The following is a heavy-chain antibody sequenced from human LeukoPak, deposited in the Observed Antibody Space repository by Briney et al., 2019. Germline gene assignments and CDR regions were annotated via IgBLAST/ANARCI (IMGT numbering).Heavy chain of an antibody. V-gene: IGHV4-59*01. CDR1: GGSISSYY. J-gene: IGHJ4*02. CDR3: ARERGAGPFDY. CDR2: IYYSGST. D-gene: IGHD6-19*01. Sequence: PSETLSLTCTVSGGSISSYYWSWIRQPPGKGLEWIGYIYYSGSTNYNPSLKSRVTISVDPSKNQFSLKLSSVTAADTAVYYCARERGAGPFDYWGQGTLVTVSS.